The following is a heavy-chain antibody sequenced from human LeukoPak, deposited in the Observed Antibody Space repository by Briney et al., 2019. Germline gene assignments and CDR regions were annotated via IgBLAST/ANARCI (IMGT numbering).Heavy chain of an antibody. CDR1: GFTFNSYA. J-gene: IGHJ6*02. CDR3: AKDEAAAGSHWEDYYYGMDV. D-gene: IGHD6-13*01. CDR2: ISDSGGNT. Sequence: GGSLRLSCAASGFTFNSYAMSWVRQAPWERLQWASGISDSGGNTYYADSVRGRFTISRDNSKNTLYLQMNSLRAEDTAVYYCAKDEAAAGSHWEDYYYGMDVWGQGTTVTVSS. V-gene: IGHV3-23*01.